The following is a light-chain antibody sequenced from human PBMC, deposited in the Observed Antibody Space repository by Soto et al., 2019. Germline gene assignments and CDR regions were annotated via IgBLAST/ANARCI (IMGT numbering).Light chain of an antibody. Sequence: QSALTQPASVSGSPGQSITISCTGTSSDVGGYSYVSWYQQHPGDAPKLMIYHVTNRPSGVSDRFSGSKSGNMASLTISGLQAEDEADYYCSSYTSSTAYIFGTGTKVTVL. CDR2: HVT. CDR3: SSYTSSTAYI. J-gene: IGLJ1*01. V-gene: IGLV2-14*03. CDR1: SSDVGGYSY.